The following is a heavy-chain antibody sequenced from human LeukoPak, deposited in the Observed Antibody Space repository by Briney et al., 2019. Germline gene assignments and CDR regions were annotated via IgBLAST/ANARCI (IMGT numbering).Heavy chain of an antibody. Sequence: PGGSLRLSCAASGFTFRSNWTHWLRQAPGKGRVWVSRIKRDDSSTHYADPVKGRFTISRDNAKNTLYMQMNSLRDEDTAVYYCALFSWPYYWGQGTLVTVSS. CDR2: IKRDDSST. J-gene: IGHJ4*02. CDR1: GFTFRSNW. CDR3: ALFSWPYY. V-gene: IGHV3-74*01.